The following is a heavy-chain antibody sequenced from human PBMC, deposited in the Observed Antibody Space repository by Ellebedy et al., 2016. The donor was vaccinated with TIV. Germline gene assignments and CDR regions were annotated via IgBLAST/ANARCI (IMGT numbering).Heavy chain of an antibody. D-gene: IGHD5-18*01. Sequence: ASVKVSCKASGYTFTGYYMHWVRQAPGQGLEWMGWINPNSGGTNYAQKFQGRVTMTRDTSISTAYMELSRLRSDDTAVYYCARDSADTPASAGGGLNDYWGQGTLVTVSS. CDR1: GYTFTGYY. CDR2: INPNSGGT. CDR3: ARDSADTPASAGGGLNDY. V-gene: IGHV1-2*02. J-gene: IGHJ4*02.